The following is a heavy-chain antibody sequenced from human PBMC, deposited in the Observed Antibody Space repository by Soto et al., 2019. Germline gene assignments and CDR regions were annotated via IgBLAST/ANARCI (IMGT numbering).Heavy chain of an antibody. V-gene: IGHV4-34*01. J-gene: IGHJ4*02. CDR1: GGSFSDYY. CDR2: INHSGST. D-gene: IGHD3-16*01. CDR3: ARDGGGVKSLDY. Sequence: QVLLQQWGAGLLKPSETLSLTCAVYGGSFSDYYWTWIRQSPGKGLEWIGEINHSGSTKYSPTLKSRVTISVDTSKNQFSLKLSSVTAADTAVYYCARDGGGVKSLDYWGQGTLVTVSS.